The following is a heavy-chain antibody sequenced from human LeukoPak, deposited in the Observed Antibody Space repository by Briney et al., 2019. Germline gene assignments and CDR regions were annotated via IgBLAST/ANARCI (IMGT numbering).Heavy chain of an antibody. V-gene: IGHV1-2*02. Sequence: ASVKVSCKASGYTFTGYYMRWVRQAPGQGLEWMGWINPNSGGTNYAQKFQGRVTMTRNTPISTAYMELSSLRSEDTAVYYCARGGVVVPAAIHADYYYGMDVWGQGTTVTVSS. D-gene: IGHD2-2*02. CDR2: INPNSGGT. J-gene: IGHJ6*02. CDR3: ARGGVVVPAAIHADYYYGMDV. CDR1: GYTFTGYY.